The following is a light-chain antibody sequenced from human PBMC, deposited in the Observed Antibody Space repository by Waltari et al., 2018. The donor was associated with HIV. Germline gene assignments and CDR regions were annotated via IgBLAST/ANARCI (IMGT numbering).Light chain of an antibody. J-gene: IGLJ2*01. V-gene: IGLV1-40*01. CDR1: RSNIGAGYF. CDR3: QSYDSSLRASV. CDR2: SDL. Sequence: QSALTQPPSVSGAPGQRVTISCTGNRSNIGAGYFVHWYQHLPGTAPKLLVSSDLNRPSGVPDRFSCSKSGTSASLVITGLQAEDEADYYCQSYDSSLRASVFGGGTKLTVL.